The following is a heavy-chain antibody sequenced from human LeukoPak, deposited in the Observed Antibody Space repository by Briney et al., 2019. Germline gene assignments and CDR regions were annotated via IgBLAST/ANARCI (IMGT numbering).Heavy chain of an antibody. V-gene: IGHV1-2*06. Sequence: ASVKVSCKASGYTFTGYYMHWVRQAPGQGLEWMGRINPNSGGTNYAQKFQGRVTMTRDTPISTAYMELSRLRSDDTAVYYCARDRDGSGSYPLYYFDYWGQGTLVTVSS. CDR2: INPNSGGT. CDR1: GYTFTGYY. CDR3: ARDRDGSGSYPLYYFDY. J-gene: IGHJ4*02. D-gene: IGHD3-10*01.